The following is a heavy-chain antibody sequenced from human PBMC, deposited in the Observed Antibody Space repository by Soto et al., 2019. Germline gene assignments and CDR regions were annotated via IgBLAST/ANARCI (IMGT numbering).Heavy chain of an antibody. CDR2: IKKDGSDK. J-gene: IGHJ4*02. CDR1: GFSFSSYW. Sequence: EVQLVESGGDLVQPGGSLRLSCAASGFSFSSYWMNWVRQTPGKGLEWLASIKKDGSDKYYVDSVKGRFTISRDNAKNSLYLQMNTLRVDDTALYYCARDGPLDYWGQGTLVTVSS. V-gene: IGHV3-7*01. CDR3: ARDGPLDY.